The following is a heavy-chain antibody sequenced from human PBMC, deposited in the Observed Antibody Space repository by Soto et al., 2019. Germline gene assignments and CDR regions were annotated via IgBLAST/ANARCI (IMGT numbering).Heavy chain of an antibody. Sequence: GGSLRLSCAASGFTFSSYSMNWVRQAPGKGLEWVSYISSSSSTIYYADSVKGRFTISRDNAKNSLYLQMNSLRAEDTAVYYCARDRGLGCSSTSCYSDPSYYYYMDVWGKGTTVTVSS. CDR1: GFTFSSYS. CDR2: ISSSSSTI. V-gene: IGHV3-48*01. J-gene: IGHJ6*03. CDR3: ARDRGLGCSSTSCYSDPSYYYYMDV. D-gene: IGHD2-2*01.